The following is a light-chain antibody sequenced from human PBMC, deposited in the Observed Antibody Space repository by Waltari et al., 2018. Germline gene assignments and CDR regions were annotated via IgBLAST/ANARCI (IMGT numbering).Light chain of an antibody. CDR1: RSDVGSYPL. CDR2: EVS. Sequence: QSALTHPASVSGSPGQSIPIPCTGTRSDVGSYPLLSWYQQHPGKAPKLMIHEVSKRPSRVSSPFAGSKSGNTASLTIACLQADDDADYYCCSYAGSSTFVFGGGTKLSVL. J-gene: IGLJ2*01. V-gene: IGLV2-23*02. CDR3: CSYAGSSTFV.